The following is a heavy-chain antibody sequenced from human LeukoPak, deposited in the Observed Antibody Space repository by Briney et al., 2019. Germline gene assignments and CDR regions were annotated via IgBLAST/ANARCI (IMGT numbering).Heavy chain of an antibody. CDR2: INPNNGGT. J-gene: IGHJ4*02. D-gene: IGHD6-13*01. CDR1: GYPFTGYY. V-gene: IGHV1-2*02. CDR3: ARETGYSSSWYFGPQLPQRTWETLNDY. Sequence: ASVKVSCKASGYPFTGYYMHWVRQAPGQGLEWMGWINPNNGGTNYAQKFQGRVTMTRDTSISTAYMELSRLRSDDTAVYYCARETGYSSSWYFGPQLPQRTWETLNDYWGQGTLVTVSS.